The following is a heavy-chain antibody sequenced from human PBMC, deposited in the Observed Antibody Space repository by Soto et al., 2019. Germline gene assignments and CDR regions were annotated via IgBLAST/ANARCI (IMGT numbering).Heavy chain of an antibody. CDR1: GFTFSNAW. Sequence: RRLSCAASGFTFSNAWMSWVRQAPGKGLEWVGRIKSKTDGGTTDYAAPVKGRFTISRDDSKNTLYLQMNSLKTEDTAVYYSTTDKETYYDILTGYYRDYWGQGTLVTVSS. CDR2: IKSKTDGGTT. J-gene: IGHJ4*02. V-gene: IGHV3-15*01. D-gene: IGHD3-9*01. CDR3: TTDKETYYDILTGYYRDY.